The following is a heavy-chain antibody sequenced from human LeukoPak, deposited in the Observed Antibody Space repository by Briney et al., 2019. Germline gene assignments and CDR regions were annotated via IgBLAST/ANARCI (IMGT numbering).Heavy chain of an antibody. CDR3: ARDHRDRGFDY. J-gene: IGHJ4*02. CDR2: INPSGGST. Sequence: ASVTVSCKASVYTFTSYYMHWVRQAPGQGLEWMGIINPSGGSTSYAQKFQGRVTMTRDTSTSTVYMELSSLRSEDTAVYYCARDHRDRGFDYWGQGTLVTVSS. V-gene: IGHV1-46*01. D-gene: IGHD2-15*01. CDR1: VYTFTSYY.